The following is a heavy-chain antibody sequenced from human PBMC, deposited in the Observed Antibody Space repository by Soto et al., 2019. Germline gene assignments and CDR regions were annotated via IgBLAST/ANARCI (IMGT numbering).Heavy chain of an antibody. V-gene: IGHV3-9*01. J-gene: IGHJ4*02. CDR2: ISWNSGSL. Sequence: EVQLVESGGGLIQPGRSLRLSCTASGFTFNEYAMHWVRQAPGKGLEWVSGISWNSGSLGYADSVKGRATISRDNAKDSLYLQMTSLRAEDTAVYFCATDMNRGYNYGAPDYWGQGNLVTVSS. D-gene: IGHD5-18*01. CDR1: GFTFNEYA. CDR3: ATDMNRGYNYGAPDY.